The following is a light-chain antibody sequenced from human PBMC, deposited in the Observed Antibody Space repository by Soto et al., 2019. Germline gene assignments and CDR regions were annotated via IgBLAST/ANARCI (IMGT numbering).Light chain of an antibody. CDR3: HQYNNWPRT. CDR1: QSVLYSHNDRNN. Sequence: MVTPSSASIPVALAEGATINCNSTQSVLYSHNDRNNLAWYQQKPGQPPKLLIYCASTRDSGVPARFSGSGSGTEFTLTITSLQSEDFAVYYCHQYNNWPRTFGQGTKVDI. V-gene: IGKV4-1*01. CDR2: CAS. J-gene: IGKJ1*01.